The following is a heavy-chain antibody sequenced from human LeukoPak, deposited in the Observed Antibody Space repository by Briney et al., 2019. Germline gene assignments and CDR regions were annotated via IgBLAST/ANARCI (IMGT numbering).Heavy chain of an antibody. CDR1: GHTFSTYY. V-gene: IGHV1-46*01. CDR3: AREKTTVTTRWLGGFDY. CDR2: INPDGDRT. J-gene: IGHJ4*02. Sequence: ASVKVSCKASGHTFSTYYMHWVRQAPGQGLEWMGTINPDGDRTTYAQNVQGRVTMTRDMFTNTVYMEMSSLRSDDTAVYYCAREKTTVTTRWLGGFDYWGQGTLVTVSS. D-gene: IGHD4-17*01.